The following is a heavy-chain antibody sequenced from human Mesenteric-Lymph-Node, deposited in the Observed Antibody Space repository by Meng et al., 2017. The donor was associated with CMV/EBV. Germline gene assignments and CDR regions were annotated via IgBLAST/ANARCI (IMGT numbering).Heavy chain of an antibody. CDR3: ARDILMTTEYYYYGMDV. V-gene: IGHV3-53*01. Sequence: GGSLRLSCAASGFTFSSYAMSWVRQAPGKGLEGVSIIYSAGNTYYADSVKGRFTISRDNSKNTLYLQMNSLRAEDTAVYYCARDILMTTEYYYYGMDVWGQGTTVTVSS. J-gene: IGHJ6*02. CDR1: GFTFSSYA. CDR2: IYSAGNT. D-gene: IGHD4-11*01.